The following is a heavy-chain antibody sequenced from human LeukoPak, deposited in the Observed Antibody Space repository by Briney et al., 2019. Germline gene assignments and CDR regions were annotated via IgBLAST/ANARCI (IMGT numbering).Heavy chain of an antibody. CDR1: GLTFSAYA. Sequence: GGSLRLSCAASGLTFSAYAMHWVRQAPGKGLEWVAVISYDGSNKYYADSVKGRFTIFRDNSKNTVHLQMNSLKSEDTAAYYCARGQVGPFGDYGLVDYWGREPRSSSPQ. CDR3: ARGQVGPFGDYGLVDY. D-gene: IGHD4-17*01. V-gene: IGHV3-30-3*01. J-gene: IGHJ4*02. CDR2: ISYDGSNK.